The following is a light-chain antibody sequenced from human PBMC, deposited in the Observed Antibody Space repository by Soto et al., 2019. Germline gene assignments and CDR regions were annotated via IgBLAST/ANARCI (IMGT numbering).Light chain of an antibody. J-gene: IGKJ1*01. CDR1: QSVNIY. Sequence: EIVMTQYPATLSVSPGERATLSCRASQSVNIYLAWYQQKPGQAPRLLIFGASSRATGIPARFSGSGSGTEFNLTISSLQSEDFAVYYCQQYGSSPWTFGQGTKVDIK. CDR2: GAS. V-gene: IGKV3D-15*02. CDR3: QQYGSSPWT.